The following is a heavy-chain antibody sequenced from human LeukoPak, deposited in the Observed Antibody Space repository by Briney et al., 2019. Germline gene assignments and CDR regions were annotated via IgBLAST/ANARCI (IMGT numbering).Heavy chain of an antibody. J-gene: IGHJ5*02. D-gene: IGHD6-13*01. CDR3: ARQRAAAKREFDP. V-gene: IGHV4-30-4*07. CDR2: IYYSGST. Sequence: SQTLSLTCAVSGGSISSGGYSWSWIRQPPGKGLEWIGYIYYSGSTNYNPSLKSRVTISVDTSKNQFPLKLSSVTAADTAVYYCARQRAAAKREFDPWGQGTLVTVSS. CDR1: GGSISSGGYS.